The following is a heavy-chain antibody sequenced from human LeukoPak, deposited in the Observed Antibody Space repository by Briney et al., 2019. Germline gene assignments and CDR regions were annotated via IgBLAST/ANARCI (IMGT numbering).Heavy chain of an antibody. V-gene: IGHV1-69*04. CDR3: AKDAGHDSSVLFDN. J-gene: IGHJ4*02. CDR1: GGSFSDYG. CDR2: IILILGIP. Sequence: SVKVSCKASGGSFSDYGISWVRQAPGQGPEWMGRIILILGIPHFAPKFRDRVKITADKSTTTAYMELSSLRSEDTAVYYCAKDAGHDSSVLFDNWGQGTLVTVSS. D-gene: IGHD3-22*01.